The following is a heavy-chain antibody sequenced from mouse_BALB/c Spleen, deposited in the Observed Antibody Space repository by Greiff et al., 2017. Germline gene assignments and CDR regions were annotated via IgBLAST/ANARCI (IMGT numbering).Heavy chain of an antibody. D-gene: IGHD2-4*01. Sequence: VQRVESGPGLVAPSQSLSITCTVSGFSLTSYGVHWVRQPPGKGLEWLGVIWAGGSTNYNSALMSRLSISKDNSKSQVFFKMNSLQADDTAIYYCARNYDYDRMDYWGQGTSVTVSS. CDR1: GFSLTSYG. CDR3: ARNYDYDRMDY. V-gene: IGHV2-9*02. CDR2: IWAGGST. J-gene: IGHJ4*01.